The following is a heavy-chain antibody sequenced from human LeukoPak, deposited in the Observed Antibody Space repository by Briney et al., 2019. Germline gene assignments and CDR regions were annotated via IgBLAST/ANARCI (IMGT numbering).Heavy chain of an antibody. CDR2: INPNSGGT. V-gene: IGHV1-2*02. Sequence: ASVKVSCKASGYTFTGYYMHWVRQAPGQGLEWMGWINPNSGGTNYAQKFQGRVTMTRDTSISTAYMELSRLRSDDTAVYYCARGSQRNNYYCSSTSCYPHNWFDPWGQGTLVTVSS. CDR1: GYTFTGYY. D-gene: IGHD2-2*01. J-gene: IGHJ5*02. CDR3: ARGSQRNNYYCSSTSCYPHNWFDP.